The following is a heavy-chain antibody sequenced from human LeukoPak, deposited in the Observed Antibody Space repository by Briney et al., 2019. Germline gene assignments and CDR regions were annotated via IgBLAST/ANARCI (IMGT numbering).Heavy chain of an antibody. D-gene: IGHD1-26*01. CDR3: ARTSSGSNPFDY. CDR1: GFTFSHYW. CDR2: INSDATNT. Sequence: GGSLRLSCAASGFTFSHYWMHWVRQAPGQGLVWVSRINSDATNTGYADSVKGRFTISRDNAENTLYLQMNSLRPEDTAVYYCARTSSGSNPFDYWGQGPLVTVSS. J-gene: IGHJ4*02. V-gene: IGHV3-74*01.